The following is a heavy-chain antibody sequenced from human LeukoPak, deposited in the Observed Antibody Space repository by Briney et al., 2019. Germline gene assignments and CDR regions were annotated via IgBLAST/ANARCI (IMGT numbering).Heavy chain of an antibody. CDR1: GDTFSSYA. D-gene: IGHD3-16*02. V-gene: IGHV1-69*05. Sequence: ASVKVSCKASGDTFSSYAISWVRQAPGQGLEWMGGIIPIFGTANYAQKFQGRVTITTDESTSTAYMELSSLRSEDTAVYYCARDSGVWGSYRTSAFDIWGQGTMVTVSS. J-gene: IGHJ3*02. CDR2: IIPIFGTA. CDR3: ARDSGVWGSYRTSAFDI.